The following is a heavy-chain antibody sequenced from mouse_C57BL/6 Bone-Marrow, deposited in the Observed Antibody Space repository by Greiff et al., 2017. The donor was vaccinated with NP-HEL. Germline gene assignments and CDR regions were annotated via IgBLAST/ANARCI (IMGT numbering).Heavy chain of an antibody. D-gene: IGHD2-5*01. CDR2: IYPGSGST. CDR1: GYTFTSSW. V-gene: IGHV1-55*01. CDR3: ARGRYSNGWYFDI. Sequence: QVQLQQPGAELVKPGASVKMSCKASGYTFTSSWITWVKQRPGQGLAWIGDIYPGSGSTNYNEKFQSKATLTVDTSSSTAYMQLSRLTSEDSAVYYCARGRYSNGWYFDIWGTGTTVTVSS. J-gene: IGHJ1*03.